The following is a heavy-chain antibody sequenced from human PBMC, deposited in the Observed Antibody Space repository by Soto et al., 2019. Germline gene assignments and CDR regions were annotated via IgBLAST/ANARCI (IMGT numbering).Heavy chain of an antibody. Sequence: QIQLVQSGAEVKKPGASVKVSCKASGYNFFDYGVSWVRQAPGQGLEWMGWVSPKSGNTDYARKVQCRVTMTTDISTSTAYMELRGLISDATGVYYCARGRTVSSIGPLLVWGQWTLVSVAS. V-gene: IGHV1-18*01. J-gene: IGHJ1*01. CDR1: GYNFFDYG. CDR2: VSPKSGNT. CDR3: ARGRTVSSIGPLLV. D-gene: IGHD1-1*01.